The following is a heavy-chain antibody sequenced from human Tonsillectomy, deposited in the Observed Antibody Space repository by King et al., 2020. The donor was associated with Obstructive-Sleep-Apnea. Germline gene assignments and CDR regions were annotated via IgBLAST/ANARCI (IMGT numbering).Heavy chain of an antibody. Sequence: VQLVESGGGVVQPGKSLRLSCAASGFNFGNSAMFWVRQAPGKGLEWVSHISFDGNYKYYANSVRGRFVISRDNSKNTVFLEMNSLRPEDTAVYYCAKDQGGIYNGDYVIADGLDVWGQGTTVTVSS. V-gene: IGHV3-30*09. J-gene: IGHJ6*02. CDR3: AKDQGGIYNGDYVIADGLDV. CDR1: GFNFGNSA. CDR2: ISFDGNYK. D-gene: IGHD4-17*01.